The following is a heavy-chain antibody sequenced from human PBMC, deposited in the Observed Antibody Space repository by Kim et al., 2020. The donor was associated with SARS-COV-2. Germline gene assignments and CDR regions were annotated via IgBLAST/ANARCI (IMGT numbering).Heavy chain of an antibody. CDR3: AKLSVAAPRGYFDY. CDR2: ISGSGGST. J-gene: IGHJ4*02. CDR1: GFTFSSYA. Sequence: GGSLRLSCAASGFTFSSYAMSWVRQAPGKGLEWVSAISGSGGSTYYADSVKGRFTISRDNSKNTLYLQMNSLRAEDTTVYYCAKLSVAAPRGYFDYWGQGTLVTVSS. D-gene: IGHD2-15*01. V-gene: IGHV3-23*01.